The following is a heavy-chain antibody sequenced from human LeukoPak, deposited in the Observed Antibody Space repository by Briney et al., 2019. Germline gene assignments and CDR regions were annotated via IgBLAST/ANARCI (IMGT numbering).Heavy chain of an antibody. CDR3: AKNYYYDSSGPPFEY. CDR2: IRYDGSNK. CDR1: GFTFSSYG. Sequence: PGGSLRLSCTASGFTFSSYGMHGVRQAPGKGLEWVAFIRYDGSNKYYADSVKGRFTISRDNSKNTLYLQMNSLRAEDTAVYYCAKNYYYDSSGPPFEYWGQGTLVTVSS. D-gene: IGHD3-22*01. J-gene: IGHJ4*02. V-gene: IGHV3-30*02.